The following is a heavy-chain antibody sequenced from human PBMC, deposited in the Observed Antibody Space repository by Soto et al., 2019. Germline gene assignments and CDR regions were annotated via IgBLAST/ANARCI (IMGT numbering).Heavy chain of an antibody. J-gene: IGHJ6*03. D-gene: IGHD2-2*01. CDR3: ARRNQLPPYYYYMDV. V-gene: IGHV3-74*01. Sequence: GGSLRLSCAASGLTFSSYWMHWVRQAPGKGLVWVSRINSDGSSTSYADSVKGRFTISRDNAKNTLYLQMNSLRAEDTAVYYCARRNQLPPYYYYMDVWGKGTTVTVSS. CDR2: INSDGSST. CDR1: GLTFSSYW.